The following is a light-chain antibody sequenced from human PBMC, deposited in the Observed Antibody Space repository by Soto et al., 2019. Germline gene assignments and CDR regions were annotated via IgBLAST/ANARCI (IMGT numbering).Light chain of an antibody. CDR1: SNDVGLYNY. V-gene: IGLV2-14*01. J-gene: IGLJ3*02. CDR2: EVI. CDR3: NSYKSGSTSV. Sequence: QSALTQPASVSGSPGQSVTISCTGTSNDVGLYNYVSWYQQHPGKAPKLMIYEVIHRPSGVSNRFSGSKSGNTASLTISGLQSEDEAHYYCNSYKSGSTSVFGGGTKVTVL.